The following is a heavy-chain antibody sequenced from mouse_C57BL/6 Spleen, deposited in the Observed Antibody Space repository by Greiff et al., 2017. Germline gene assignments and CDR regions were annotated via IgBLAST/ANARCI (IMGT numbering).Heavy chain of an antibody. D-gene: IGHD1-1*01. J-gene: IGHJ4*01. CDR1: GFTFTDYY. Sequence: EVKLVESGGGLVQPGGSLSLSCAASGFTFTDYYMSWVRQPPGKALEWLGFIRNKANGYTTEYSASVKGRFTISRDNSQSILYLQMNALRAEDSATYYCARSTVVATGAMDYWGQGTSVTVSS. V-gene: IGHV7-3*01. CDR3: ARSTVVATGAMDY. CDR2: IRNKANGYTT.